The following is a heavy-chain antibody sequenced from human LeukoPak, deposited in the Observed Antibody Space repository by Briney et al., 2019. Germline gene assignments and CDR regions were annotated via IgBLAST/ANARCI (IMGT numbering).Heavy chain of an antibody. CDR1: GGTFSSYA. J-gene: IGHJ6*02. Sequence: GASVKVSCKASGGTFSSYAISWVRQAPGQGLEWMGRIIPILGIANYAQKFQGRVTITADKSTSTAYMELSSLRSEDTAVYYCARVDSSWYYYGMDVWGQGTTVTVSS. CDR2: IIPILGIA. CDR3: ARVDSSWYYYGMDV. V-gene: IGHV1-69*04. D-gene: IGHD6-13*01.